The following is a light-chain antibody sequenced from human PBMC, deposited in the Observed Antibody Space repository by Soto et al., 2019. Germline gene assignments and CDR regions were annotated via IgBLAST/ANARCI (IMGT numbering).Light chain of an antibody. V-gene: IGKV3-15*01. CDR1: QTVSNN. J-gene: IGKJ4*01. CDR3: QQYHKWPPFT. CDR2: GAS. Sequence: EIVMTQSPATLSMSPGERVSISCRASQTVSNNLAWYQQKPGQAPRLLIYGASTRAIGVAARFSCSGSGTEFTLTITSLQSEDFAVYYCQQYHKWPPFTFGGGTVVEIK.